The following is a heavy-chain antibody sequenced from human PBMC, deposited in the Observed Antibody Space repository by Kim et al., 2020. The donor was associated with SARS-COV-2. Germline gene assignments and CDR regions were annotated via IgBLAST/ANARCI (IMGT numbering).Heavy chain of an antibody. Sequence: SETLSLTCTVSGGSISSGGYYWSWIRQHPGKGLEWIGYICYSGSTYYNPSLKSRVTISVDTSKNQFSLKLSSVTAADTAVYYCARRGDCSSTSCYAWGPSGWFDPWGQGTLVTVSS. CDR2: ICYSGST. J-gene: IGHJ5*02. CDR3: ARRGDCSSTSCYAWGPSGWFDP. V-gene: IGHV4-31*03. D-gene: IGHD2-2*01. CDR1: GGSISSGGYY.